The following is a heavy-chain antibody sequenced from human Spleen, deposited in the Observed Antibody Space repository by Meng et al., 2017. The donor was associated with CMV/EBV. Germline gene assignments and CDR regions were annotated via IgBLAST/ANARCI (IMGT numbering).Heavy chain of an antibody. CDR1: GFTFDDYG. V-gene: IGHV3-20*04. D-gene: IGHD3-3*01. Sequence: GESLKISCAASGFTFDDYGMSWVRQVPGKGLEWVSGINWHGGTTAYADSVKGRFTISRDNAKNSLYLEMNNLRAEDTAFYYCARKGITIVGVEDYWGQGTLVTVSS. J-gene: IGHJ4*02. CDR3: ARKGITIVGVEDY. CDR2: INWHGGTT.